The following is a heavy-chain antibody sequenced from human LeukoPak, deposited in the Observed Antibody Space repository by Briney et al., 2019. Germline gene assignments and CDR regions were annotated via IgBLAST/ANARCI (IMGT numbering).Heavy chain of an antibody. Sequence: PSGTLSLSCAVSGGSFSGYYWSWIRQPPGKGLEWIGEINHSGSTNYNPSLKSRVTISVDTSKNQFSLKLSSVTAADTAVYYCARVLKGDIVATIEYYFHYWGRETLVSVSS. D-gene: IGHD5-12*01. V-gene: IGHV4-34*01. J-gene: IGHJ4*02. CDR3: ARVLKGDIVATIEYYFHY. CDR1: GGSFSGYY. CDR2: INHSGST.